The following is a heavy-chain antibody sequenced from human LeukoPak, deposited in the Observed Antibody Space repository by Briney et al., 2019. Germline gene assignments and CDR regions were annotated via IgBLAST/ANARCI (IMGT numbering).Heavy chain of an antibody. Sequence: GGSLRLFCAASGFTFSSYAMSWVRQAPGKGLEWVSAISGSGGSTYYADSVKGRFTISRDNSKNTLYLQTNSLRAEDTAVYYCAKGLARNWNDRGYFDYWGQGTLVTVSS. J-gene: IGHJ4*02. CDR1: GFTFSSYA. CDR3: AKGLARNWNDRGYFDY. V-gene: IGHV3-23*01. CDR2: ISGSGGST. D-gene: IGHD1-1*01.